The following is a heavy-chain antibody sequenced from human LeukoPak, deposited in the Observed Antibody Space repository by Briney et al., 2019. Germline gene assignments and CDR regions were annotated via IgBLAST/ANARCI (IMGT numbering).Heavy chain of an antibody. CDR3: ARDALTIFPSPAGYYGMDV. Sequence: ASVKVSCKASGYTFTGYYMHWVRQAPGQGLEWMGWINPNSGGTNYAQKFQGWVTMTRDTSISTAYMELSRLRSDDTAVYYCARDALTIFPSPAGYYGMDVWGQGTTVTVSS. CDR2: INPNSGGT. D-gene: IGHD3-9*01. J-gene: IGHJ6*02. V-gene: IGHV1-2*04. CDR1: GYTFTGYY.